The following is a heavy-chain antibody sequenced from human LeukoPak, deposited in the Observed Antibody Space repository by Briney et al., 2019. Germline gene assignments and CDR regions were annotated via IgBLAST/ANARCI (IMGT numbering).Heavy chain of an antibody. CDR3: ARDLGYSYGYGSCDY. CDR1: GYTFTGYY. D-gene: IGHD5-18*01. J-gene: IGHJ4*02. CDR2: INPNSGGT. Sequence: GASVKVSCKASGYTFTGYYMHWVRQAPGQGLEWMGWINPNSGGTNYAQKFQGRVTMTRDTSISTAYMELSRLRSDDTAVYYCARDLGYSYGYGSCDYWGQGTLATVSS. V-gene: IGHV1-2*02.